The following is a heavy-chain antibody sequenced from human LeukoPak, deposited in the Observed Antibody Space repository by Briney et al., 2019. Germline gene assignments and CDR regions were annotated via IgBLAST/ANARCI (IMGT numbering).Heavy chain of an antibody. CDR1: GYTFTGYY. J-gene: IGHJ5*02. CDR3: ARDLGYYGSGSYWGS. V-gene: IGHV1-69*13. Sequence: SVKVSCKASGYTFTGYYIYWVRQAPGQGLEWMGGIIPFFGRSKYAQKFQGRVTLTADESTSTAYMELNSLRSEDTAVYYCARDLGYYGSGSYWGSWGQGTLVTVSS. D-gene: IGHD3-10*01. CDR2: IIPFFGRS.